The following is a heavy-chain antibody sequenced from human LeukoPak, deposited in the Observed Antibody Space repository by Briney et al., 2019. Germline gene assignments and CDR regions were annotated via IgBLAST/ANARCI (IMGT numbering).Heavy chain of an antibody. CDR2: IRSDGSNK. CDR3: VGDFDY. V-gene: IGHV3-30*02. J-gene: IGHJ4*02. Sequence: GGSLRPSCEAPDSPFSTYEMAWVGQAPAKGLEWVAFIRSDGSNKHYADSVEGRFTISRDNSKNTLYLQMNSLRAEDTALYYCVGDFDYWGQGTLVTVSS. CDR1: DSPFSTYE.